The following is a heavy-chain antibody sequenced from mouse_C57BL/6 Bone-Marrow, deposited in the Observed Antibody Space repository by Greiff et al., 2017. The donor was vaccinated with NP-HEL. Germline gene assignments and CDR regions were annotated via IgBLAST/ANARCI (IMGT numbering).Heavy chain of an antibody. Sequence: EVKLMESGPELVKPGASVKISCKASGYSFTDYNMNWVKQSNGKSLEWIGVINPNYGTTSYNQKFKGKATLTVDQSSSTAYMQLNSLTSEDSAVYYCARGGLGRLYYAMDYWGQGTSVTVSS. J-gene: IGHJ4*01. CDR2: INPNYGTT. CDR1: GYSFTDYN. D-gene: IGHD4-1*01. V-gene: IGHV1-39*01. CDR3: ARGGLGRLYYAMDY.